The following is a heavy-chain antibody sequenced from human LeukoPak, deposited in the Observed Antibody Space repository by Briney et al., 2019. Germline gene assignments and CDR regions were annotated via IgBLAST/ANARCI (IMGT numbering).Heavy chain of an antibody. CDR3: ARDGYSSSWYSIDY. V-gene: IGHV3-9*03. CDR1: GFTFDDYA. Sequence: GTSLRLSCAASGFTFDDYAMHWVRQAPGKGLEWVSGISWNSGSIGYADSVKGRFTISRDNAKNSLYLQMNSLRAEDMALYYCARDGYSSSWYSIDYWGQGTLVTVSS. D-gene: IGHD6-13*01. CDR2: ISWNSGSI. J-gene: IGHJ4*02.